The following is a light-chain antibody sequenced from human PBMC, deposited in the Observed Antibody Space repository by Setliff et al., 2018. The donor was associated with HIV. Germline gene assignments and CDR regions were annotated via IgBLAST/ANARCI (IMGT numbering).Light chain of an antibody. CDR3: ASWDDSLNGQV. Sequence: QSVLTQPPSTSGTPGQRVTIPCSGSSSNIRTNAVNWYQQLSGTAPKLLIYSNNQRPSGVPDRFSGSKSGTSASLAISGLQSEDEADYYCASWDDSLNGQVFGTGTKVTVL. CDR1: SSNIRTNA. V-gene: IGLV1-44*01. J-gene: IGLJ1*01. CDR2: SNN.